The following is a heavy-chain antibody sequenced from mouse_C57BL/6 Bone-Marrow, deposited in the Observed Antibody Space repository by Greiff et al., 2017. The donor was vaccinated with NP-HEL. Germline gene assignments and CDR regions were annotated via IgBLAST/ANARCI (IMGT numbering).Heavy chain of an antibody. CDR3: AREGYYYGSSWYFDV. J-gene: IGHJ1*03. V-gene: IGHV5-4*01. CDR1: GFTFSSYA. Sequence: DVKLVESGGGLVKPGGSLKLSCAASGFTFSSYAMSWVRQTPEKRLEWVATISDGGSYTYYPDNVKGRFTISRDNAKNNLYLQMSHLRSEDTAMYYCAREGYYYGSSWYFDVWGTGTTVTVSS. CDR2: ISDGGSYT. D-gene: IGHD1-1*01.